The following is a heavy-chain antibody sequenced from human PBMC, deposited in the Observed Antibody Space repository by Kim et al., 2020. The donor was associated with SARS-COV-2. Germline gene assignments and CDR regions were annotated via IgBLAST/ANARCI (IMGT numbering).Heavy chain of an antibody. J-gene: IGHJ4*01. D-gene: IGHD2-2*01. CDR3: ARLFRTSWCFTF. V-gene: IGHV4-39*01. Sequence: SETLSLTCTVSGDSINSRYYWAWIRQTPGRGLEWIGSIYYDGSTYYNPSLSSRITISVDTSKNEFSLKLSSVTAADTAVYYCARLFRTSWCFTFWGHGTLVTVSS. CDR1: GDSINSRYY. CDR2: IYYDGST.